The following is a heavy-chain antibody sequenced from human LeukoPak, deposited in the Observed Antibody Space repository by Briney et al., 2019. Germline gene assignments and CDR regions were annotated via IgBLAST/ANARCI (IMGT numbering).Heavy chain of an antibody. CDR2: IYYSGST. D-gene: IGHD4-11*01. V-gene: IGHV4-30-4*08. Sequence: KPSETLSLTCGVYGGSFSGYYWNWIRQPPGKGLEWIGYIYYSGSTYYNPSLKSRVTISVDTSKNQFSLKLSSVTAADTAVYYCARNPSTYSPPNYYYYYMDVWGKGTTVTVSS. CDR3: ARNPSTYSPPNYYYYYMDV. J-gene: IGHJ6*03. CDR1: GGSFSGYY.